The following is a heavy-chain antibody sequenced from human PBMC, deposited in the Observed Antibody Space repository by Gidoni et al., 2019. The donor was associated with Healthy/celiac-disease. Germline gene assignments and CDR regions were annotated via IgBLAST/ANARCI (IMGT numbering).Heavy chain of an antibody. V-gene: IGHV4-59*01. CDR2: IYYSGST. Sequence: QVQLQESGTGLVKPSETLSLTCTVPGGSISSYYWSWIRQPPGKGLEWIGYIYYSGSTNYNPSLKSRVTISVDTSKNQFSLKLSSVTAADTAVYYCARGTAMPTDWGQGTLVTVSS. CDR1: GGSISSYY. J-gene: IGHJ4*02. D-gene: IGHD5-18*01. CDR3: ARGTAMPTD.